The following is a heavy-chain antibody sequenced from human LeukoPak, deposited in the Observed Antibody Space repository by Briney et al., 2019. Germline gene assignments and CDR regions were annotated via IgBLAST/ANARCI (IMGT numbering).Heavy chain of an antibody. CDR2: IKSDGGTT. D-gene: IGHD5-18*01. Sequence: PAGGSLRLSCAASGFTFSSYWMHWVRQVPGKGLVWVARIKSDGGTTSYADSVKGRFTISRDNAKNTLYLQMNSLRAEDTAVYYCARVYNYGSVDYWGQGTLVTVSS. CDR1: GFTFSSYW. CDR3: ARVYNYGSVDY. J-gene: IGHJ4*02. V-gene: IGHV3-74*01.